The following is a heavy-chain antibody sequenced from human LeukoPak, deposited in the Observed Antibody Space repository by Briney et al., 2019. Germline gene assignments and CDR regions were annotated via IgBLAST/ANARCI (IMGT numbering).Heavy chain of an antibody. Sequence: GGSLRLSRAASGFTFSSYGMHWVRQAPGKGLEWVAVISYDGSNKYYADSVKGRFTISRDNSKNTLYLQMNSLRAEDTAVYYCAKDAGQQWLATLGALGQYYFDYWGQGTLVTVSS. CDR1: GFTFSSYG. D-gene: IGHD6-19*01. CDR2: ISYDGSNK. V-gene: IGHV3-30*18. J-gene: IGHJ4*02. CDR3: AKDAGQQWLATLGALGQYYFDY.